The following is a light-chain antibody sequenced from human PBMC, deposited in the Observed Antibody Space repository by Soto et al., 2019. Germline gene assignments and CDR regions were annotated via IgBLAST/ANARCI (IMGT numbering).Light chain of an antibody. CDR2: LEGSGTY. CDR3: ETWDSRV. CDR1: SGLSSYI. V-gene: IGLV4-60*03. Sequence: QLVLTQSSSASASLGSSVKLTCTLNSGLSSYIIAWHQQQPGKAPRFLMKLEGSGTYSKGSGVPDRFSGSSSGADRCLTISNLQSDDEADYYCETWDSRVFGGGTKLTVL. J-gene: IGLJ2*01.